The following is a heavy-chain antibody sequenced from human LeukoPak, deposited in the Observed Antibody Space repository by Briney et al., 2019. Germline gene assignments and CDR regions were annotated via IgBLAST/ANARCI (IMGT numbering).Heavy chain of an antibody. D-gene: IGHD3-22*01. J-gene: IGHJ4*02. CDR2: ISTSTSSSNI. CDR1: GFMFSRYT. CDR3: AKEGSGYFDY. V-gene: IGHV3-21*04. Sequence: GGSLRLSCAASGFMFSRYTMNWVRQAPGKGLDWVSSISTSTSSSNIYYADSVKGRFTISRDDAKNSVYLQMNSLRADDMALYCCAKEGSGYFDYWGQGTLVTVSS.